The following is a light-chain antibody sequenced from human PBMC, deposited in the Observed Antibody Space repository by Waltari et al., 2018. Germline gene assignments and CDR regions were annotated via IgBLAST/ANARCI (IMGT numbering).Light chain of an antibody. Sequence: DIQMTQSPSSLSTSVGDRVTITCRASQSISNYLSWYQQKPGKAPKFLIYAASSLQSGVPSRFSGSGSGTDFTLTISSLQPEDFATYYCQQSYSALALTFGGGTKVEVK. CDR2: AAS. CDR3: QQSYSALALT. CDR1: QSISNY. V-gene: IGKV1-39*01. J-gene: IGKJ4*01.